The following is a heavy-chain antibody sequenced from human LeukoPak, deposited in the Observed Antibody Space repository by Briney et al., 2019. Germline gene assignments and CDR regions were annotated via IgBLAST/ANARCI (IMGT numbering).Heavy chain of an antibody. CDR3: AKDKDQGSGGSWDY. J-gene: IGHJ4*02. D-gene: IGHD2-15*01. CDR1: GFTFSSYA. Sequence: PGGSLRLSCAASGFTFSSYAMSWVRQAPGKGLEWVSAISGSGGSTYYADSVKGRFTISRDNSKNTLYLQMNSLRAEDTAVYYCAKDKDQGSGGSWDYWGQGTLVTVSS. CDR2: ISGSGGST. V-gene: IGHV3-23*01.